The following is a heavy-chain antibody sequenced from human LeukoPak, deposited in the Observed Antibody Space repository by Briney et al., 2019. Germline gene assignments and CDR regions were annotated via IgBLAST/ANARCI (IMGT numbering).Heavy chain of an antibody. J-gene: IGHJ5*02. Sequence: GGSLRLSCAASGFTFSDYYVSWIRQAPGKGLQWVSYISSSGSTIYYADSVKGRFTISRDNAKNSLYLQMNSLRAEDTAVYYCARVRAIAVGFDPWGQGTLVTVSS. V-gene: IGHV3-11*04. D-gene: IGHD6-19*01. CDR3: ARVRAIAVGFDP. CDR2: ISSSGSTI. CDR1: GFTFSDYY.